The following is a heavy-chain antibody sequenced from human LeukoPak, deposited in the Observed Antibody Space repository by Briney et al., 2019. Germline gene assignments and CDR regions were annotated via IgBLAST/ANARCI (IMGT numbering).Heavy chain of an antibody. CDR1: GDSISTYS. CDR2: VYSSGST. D-gene: IGHD2-15*01. V-gene: IGHV4-59*01. J-gene: IGHJ3*01. CDR3: ARGSFSRGWAFVF. Sequence: SETLSLTCTVSGDSISTYSWSWIRQPPGKGLEWIGFVYSSGSTNYNPSLKSRVTISVDTSKNQFSLKLTSVTAADTAVFYCARGSFSRGWAFVFWGQGTMVTVSS.